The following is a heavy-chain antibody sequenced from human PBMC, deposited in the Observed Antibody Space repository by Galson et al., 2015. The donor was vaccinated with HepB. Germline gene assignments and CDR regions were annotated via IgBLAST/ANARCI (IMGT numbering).Heavy chain of an antibody. CDR2: ISYDGSNK. CDR3: AKDPIKGYDFFSPRAGMDV. D-gene: IGHD3-3*01. CDR1: GFTFSSYA. Sequence: SLRLSCAASGFTFSSYAMHWVRQAPGKGLEWVAVISYDGSNKYYADSVKGRFTISRDNSKNTLYLQMNSLRAEDTAVYYCAKDPIKGYDFFSPRAGMDVWGQGTTVTVSS. V-gene: IGHV3-30-3*01. J-gene: IGHJ6*02.